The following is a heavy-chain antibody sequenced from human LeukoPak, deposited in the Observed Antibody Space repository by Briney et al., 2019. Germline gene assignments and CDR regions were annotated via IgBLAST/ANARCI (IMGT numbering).Heavy chain of an antibody. J-gene: IGHJ2*01. CDR3: AKDYCGGDCYSGWYFDL. CDR1: GFTFDDYA. D-gene: IGHD2-21*02. Sequence: PGGSLRLSCAASGFTFDDYAMHWVRHAPGKGLEWVSGISYNSDTIAYADSVKGRFTISRDNAKNSLYLQMNSLRAEDTALYYCAKDYCGGDCYSGWYFDLWGRGTLATVSS. V-gene: IGHV3-9*01. CDR2: ISYNSDTI.